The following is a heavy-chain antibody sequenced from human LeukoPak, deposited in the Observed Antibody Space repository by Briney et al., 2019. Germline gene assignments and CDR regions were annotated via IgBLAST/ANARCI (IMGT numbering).Heavy chain of an antibody. D-gene: IGHD1-26*01. J-gene: IGHJ4*02. V-gene: IGHV3-30*02. CDR1: GFTFSSYG. CDR3: AKIIYRSNWEY. Sequence: GGSLRLSCAASGFTFSSYGMHWVSQAPGKGREGGAFIRYDGSNKYYAESVKGRFTIYRDNSKNTLYLQMNSLRAEDTAVYYCAKIIYRSNWEYWGQGTLVTVSS. CDR2: IRYDGSNK.